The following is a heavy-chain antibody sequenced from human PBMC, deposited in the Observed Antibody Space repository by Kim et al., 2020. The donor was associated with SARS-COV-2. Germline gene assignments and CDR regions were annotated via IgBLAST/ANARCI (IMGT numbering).Heavy chain of an antibody. V-gene: IGHV3-7*03. J-gene: IGHJ4*02. CDR2: IKQDGSDK. D-gene: IGHD4-17*01. Sequence: GGSLRLSCAASGFTFSSYCMSWVRQAPGKGLEWVANIKQDGSDKYYGDSVKDRFTISRDNAKKSLYLEMNSLRAEDTAMYYCARETHGDFFDYWGQGALVTVSS. CDR3: ARETHGDFFDY. CDR1: GFTFSSYC.